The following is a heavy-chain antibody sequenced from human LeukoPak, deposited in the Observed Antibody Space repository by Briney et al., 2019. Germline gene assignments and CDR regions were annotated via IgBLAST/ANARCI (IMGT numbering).Heavy chain of an antibody. D-gene: IGHD6-19*01. CDR1: GFTFSRNT. J-gene: IGHJ6*02. V-gene: IGHV3-48*02. CDR2: ISSDSGTI. CDR3: VRDNGMTSGWYAGRIDYYYGMDV. Sequence: GGSLRLSCVASGFTFSRNTMNWVRQAPGKGLEWVSYISSDSGTIYYADSVRGRFTISRDNAKNSLYLQMNSLRDEDTAVYYCVRDNGMTSGWYAGRIDYYYGMDVWAKGPRSPSP.